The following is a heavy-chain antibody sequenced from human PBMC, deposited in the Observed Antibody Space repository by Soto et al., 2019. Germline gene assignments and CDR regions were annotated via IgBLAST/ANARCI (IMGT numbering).Heavy chain of an antibody. CDR1: GFTFSSYA. CDR2: ISGSGGST. Sequence: EVQLLESGGGLVQPGGSLRLSCAASGFTFSSYAMSWVRQAPGKGLEWVSAISGSGGSTYYADSVKGRFTISRDNSKNTLYLQMNSLRAEDTAVYYCAKSLEGGTPRGRYFDYWGQGTLVTVSS. CDR3: AKSLEGGTPRGRYFDY. D-gene: IGHD1-26*01. V-gene: IGHV3-23*01. J-gene: IGHJ4*02.